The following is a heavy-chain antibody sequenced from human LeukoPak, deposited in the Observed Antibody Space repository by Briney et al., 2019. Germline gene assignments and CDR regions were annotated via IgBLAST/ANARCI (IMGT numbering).Heavy chain of an antibody. J-gene: IGHJ4*02. Sequence: PGGSLRLSCSASGFTFNRFYLHWVRQAPGKGLEFVSHISSNGATTYYADSVKGRFTISRDNAKNSLYLQMNSLRAEDTAVYYCARAQYYDFSLDYWGQGTLVTVSS. V-gene: IGHV3-64*04. CDR2: ISSNGATT. D-gene: IGHD3-3*01. CDR1: GFTFNRFY. CDR3: ARAQYYDFSLDY.